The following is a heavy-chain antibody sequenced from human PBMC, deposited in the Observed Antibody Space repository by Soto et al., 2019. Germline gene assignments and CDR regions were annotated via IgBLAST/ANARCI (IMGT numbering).Heavy chain of an antibody. D-gene: IGHD3-22*01. Sequence: QVQLAQSGGEVKRPGASVKVSCKASGYAYSNYGISWVRQAPGQGLEWVGWIGYSNDNTDFAQNFQDIVILTTDTSATTAYMELRSLRSDDTAFYYRVGDSPYMRVPSFDLWGQGTLLTVSS. CDR3: VGDSPYMRVPSFDL. J-gene: IGHJ4*02. CDR1: GYAYSNYG. CDR2: IGYSNDNT. V-gene: IGHV1-18*01.